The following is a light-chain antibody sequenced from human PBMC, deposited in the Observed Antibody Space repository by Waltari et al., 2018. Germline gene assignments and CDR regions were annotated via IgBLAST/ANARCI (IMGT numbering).Light chain of an antibody. CDR2: DVA. CDR3: TSKTTSNTLV. J-gene: IGLJ3*02. CDR1: TSDVGGYDY. Sequence: QSALTQPGSVSGASGQSITLSCTGTTSDVGGYDYVSWYQHYPGEAPKLILYDVANRPSGVAKRFSGSKSGSTASLTISGLQAEDEALYYCTSKTTSNTLVFGGGTKVTVL. V-gene: IGLV2-14*03.